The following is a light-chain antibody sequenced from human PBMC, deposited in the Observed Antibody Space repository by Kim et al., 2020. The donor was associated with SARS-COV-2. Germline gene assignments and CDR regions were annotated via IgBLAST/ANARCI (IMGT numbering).Light chain of an antibody. CDR2: GAS. Sequence: EIVMTQSPATLSVSPGERVILSCRASQSISSNLAWYQQKPGQAPRLLIYGASIRATGIPARFSDSGSGTEFTLTISSLQSEDFAVYYCQQYNIWPPLTFGGGTKVDIK. CDR1: QSISSN. CDR3: QQYNIWPPLT. V-gene: IGKV3-15*01. J-gene: IGKJ4*01.